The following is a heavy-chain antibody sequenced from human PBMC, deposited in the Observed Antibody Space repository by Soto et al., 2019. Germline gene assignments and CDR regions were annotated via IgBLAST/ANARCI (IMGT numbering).Heavy chain of an antibody. V-gene: IGHV1-2*02. CDR1: GYTFTAYH. J-gene: IGHJ6*02. Sequence: QVRLVQSGAEVKEPGDSVRVSCEASGYTFTAYHIHWVRQAPGQGLEWMGWINPKCGDTGYAQDFQGRVSMTSDMSISTVYMELSRLTSDDTDIYYCARNMDYYYGRGSGNGHGVWGQGTTVTVFS. D-gene: IGHD3-10*02. CDR2: INPKCGDT. CDR3: ARNMDYYYGRGSGNGHGV.